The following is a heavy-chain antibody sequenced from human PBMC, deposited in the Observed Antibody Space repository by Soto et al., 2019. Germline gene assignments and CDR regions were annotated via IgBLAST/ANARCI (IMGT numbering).Heavy chain of an antibody. Sequence: RPECLSPTCTLAGPSISTYYRSWVRQPPGKGLEWIGYIYSSGSTNYNPSLKSRVTISVDPSKNQFSLKLCSVTAADTAVYYCARVGIAAATRDAFDIWGQGTMVTVSS. CDR1: GPSISTYY. J-gene: IGHJ3*02. CDR3: ARVGIAAATRDAFDI. V-gene: IGHV4-59*01. D-gene: IGHD6-13*01. CDR2: IYSSGST.